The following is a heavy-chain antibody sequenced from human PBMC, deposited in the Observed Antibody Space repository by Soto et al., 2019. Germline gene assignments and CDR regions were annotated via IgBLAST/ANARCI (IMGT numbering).Heavy chain of an antibody. CDR2: ISAYNGNT. Sequence: QVQLVQSGAEVKKPGASVKVSCKASGYTFTSYGISWVRQAPGQGLEWMGWISAYNGNTNYAQQLQGRVTTTTDTSTSRAYRELRSLRSDDTAVYYCARVRRCEPQRDYWGQGTRVTFAS. J-gene: IGHJ4*02. D-gene: IGHD1-1*01. CDR3: ARVRRCEPQRDY. CDR1: GYTFTSYG. V-gene: IGHV1-18*01.